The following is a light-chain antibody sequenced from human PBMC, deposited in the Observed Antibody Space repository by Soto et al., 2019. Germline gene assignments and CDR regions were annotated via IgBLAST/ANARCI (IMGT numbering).Light chain of an antibody. CDR1: QSVSSN. CDR3: QQYNNWPPYT. CDR2: GAS. V-gene: IGKV3-15*01. Sequence: EIVMTQSPATLSVSPGERATISCRASQSVSSNLAWYQQKPGQAPRLLIYGASTRATGIPARFSGSGSGTEFTLTISSLQSEDLAVYYCQQYNNWPPYTFGQGTKVDIK. J-gene: IGKJ2*01.